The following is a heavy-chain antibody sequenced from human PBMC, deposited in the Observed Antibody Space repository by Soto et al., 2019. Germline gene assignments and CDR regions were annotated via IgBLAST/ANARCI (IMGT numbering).Heavy chain of an antibody. D-gene: IGHD3-22*01. CDR1: GFTFSSYA. V-gene: IGHV3-30-3*01. Sequence: QVQLVESGGGGVQPGRSLTLSCATSGFTFSSYALHWVRQAPGKGLEWVALISYDGSKKFYADSVQGRFTITRDNSKNTLYLQMNSLRAEDTAVYYCASAIVVITNLDYWGQGTLVTVSS. CDR3: ASAIVVITNLDY. CDR2: ISYDGSKK. J-gene: IGHJ4*02.